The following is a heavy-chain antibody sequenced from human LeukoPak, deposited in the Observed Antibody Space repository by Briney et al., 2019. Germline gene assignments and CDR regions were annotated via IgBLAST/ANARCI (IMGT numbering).Heavy chain of an antibody. CDR2: SNAGNGNT. CDR1: GYTFTSYA. V-gene: IGHV1-3*02. J-gene: IGHJ4*02. Sequence: ASVKVSCKASGYTFTSYAMHWVRQAPGQRLEWMGWSNAGNGNTKYSQEFQGRVTITRDTSASTAYMELSSLRSEDMAVYCCARGGFRCSGGSCYPEMPDYWGQGTLVTVSS. CDR3: ARGGFRCSGGSCYPEMPDY. D-gene: IGHD2-15*01.